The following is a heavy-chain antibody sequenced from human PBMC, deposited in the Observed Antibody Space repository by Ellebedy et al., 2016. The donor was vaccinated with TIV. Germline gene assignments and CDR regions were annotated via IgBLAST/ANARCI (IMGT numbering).Heavy chain of an antibody. CDR1: GFTFRNFA. J-gene: IGHJ4*02. V-gene: IGHV3-23*01. CDR3: AKLDSSGYYYGRLDY. D-gene: IGHD3-22*01. Sequence: GGSLRLSCAVSGFTFRNFAMTWVRQAPGKGLEWVSSISSSGVSSDYADSVRGRVTISRDNSKSTLYLQMDSLSADDSAEYYCAKLDSSGYYYGRLDYWGQGTLVTVSS. CDR2: ISSSGVSS.